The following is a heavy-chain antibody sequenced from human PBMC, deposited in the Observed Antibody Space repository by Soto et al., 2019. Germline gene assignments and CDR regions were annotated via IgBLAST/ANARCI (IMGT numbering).Heavy chain of an antibody. Sequence: EVQLVESGGGLVKPGGSLRLSCVASGFTFTNAWVTWVRQAPGKGLEWVGRISSKTDGGTTDYAESVKGRFTISRAESKTTLYLQMNSLKTEDTAVYYCATVLSSSSGKVDYWGRGTLVTVSS. J-gene: IGHJ4*02. CDR2: ISSKTDGGTT. V-gene: IGHV3-15*07. D-gene: IGHD6-6*01. CDR3: ATVLSSSSGKVDY. CDR1: GFTFTNAW.